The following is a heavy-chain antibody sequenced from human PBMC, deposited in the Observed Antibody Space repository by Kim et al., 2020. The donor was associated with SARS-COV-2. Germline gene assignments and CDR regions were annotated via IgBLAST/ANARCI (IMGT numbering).Heavy chain of an antibody. J-gene: IGHJ4*02. CDR3: ATVGTTTYVFDY. Sequence: EYAAAVRGRFTISRDDSKNSLYLQRNSLKTEDTAVYYCATVGTTTYVFDYWGQGALVTVSS. V-gene: IGHV3-72*01. D-gene: IGHD1-26*01.